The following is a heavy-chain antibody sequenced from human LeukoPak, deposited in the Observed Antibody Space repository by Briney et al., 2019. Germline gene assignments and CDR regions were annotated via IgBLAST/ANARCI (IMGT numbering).Heavy chain of an antibody. D-gene: IGHD2-2*02. CDR1: GGSISSGDYY. J-gene: IGHJ4*02. CDR3: ARERVVPAAISGLDFDY. V-gene: IGHV4-30-4*08. Sequence: KSSETLSLTCTVSGGSISSGDYYWSWIRQPPGKGLEWIGYIYYSGSTYYNPSLKSRVTISVDTSKNQFSLKLSSVTAADTAVYYCARERVVPAAISGLDFDYWGQGTLVTVSS. CDR2: IYYSGST.